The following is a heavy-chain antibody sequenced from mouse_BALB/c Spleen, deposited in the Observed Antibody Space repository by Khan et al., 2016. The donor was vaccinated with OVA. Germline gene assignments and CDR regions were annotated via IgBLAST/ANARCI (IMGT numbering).Heavy chain of an antibody. CDR3: AGSGNSAWFAY. V-gene: IGHV14-3*02. CDR2: IDPANGNT. J-gene: IGHJ3*01. D-gene: IGHD2-1*01. CDR1: GFNIKDTY. Sequence: VQLKESGAELVKPGASVKLSCTASGFNIKDTYMHWVKQRPEQGLEWIGRIDPANGNTKYDPKFQGKATITADTSSNTAYLQLSSLTSEDTAVYYCAGSGNSAWFAYWGQGTLVTVSA.